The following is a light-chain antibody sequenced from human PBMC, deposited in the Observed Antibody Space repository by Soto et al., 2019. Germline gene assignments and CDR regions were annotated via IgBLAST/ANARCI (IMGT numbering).Light chain of an antibody. V-gene: IGKV1-9*01. CDR1: QGISSY. Sequence: IQLTQSPSSLSASVGDRVTITCRASQGISSYLAWYQQKPGKAPKLLIYAASTLQSGVPSRFSGSVSGTDFTLTISSLQPEDFATYYCQQLNSYLALTFGGGTKVEIK. CDR3: QQLNSYLALT. J-gene: IGKJ4*01. CDR2: AAS.